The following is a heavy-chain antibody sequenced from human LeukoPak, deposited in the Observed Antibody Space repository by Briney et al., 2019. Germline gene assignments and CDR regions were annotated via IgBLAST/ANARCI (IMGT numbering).Heavy chain of an antibody. CDR3: ARAGGGCGRPSCYRDYYAMDV. Sequence: ASVKVSCKASGYTFTSYYIHWVRQAPGQGLEWMGIINPSGGSTSYAQKFQGRVTMTRDTSTSTVYMELSSLRSEDTAVHYCARAGGGCGRPSCYRDYYAMDVWGQGTTVTVSS. CDR2: INPSGGST. D-gene: IGHD2-2*02. V-gene: IGHV1-46*01. CDR1: GYTFTSYY. J-gene: IGHJ6*02.